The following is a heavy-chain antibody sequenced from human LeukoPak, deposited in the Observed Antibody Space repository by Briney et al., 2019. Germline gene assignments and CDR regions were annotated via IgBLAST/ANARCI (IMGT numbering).Heavy chain of an antibody. CDR2: INPNSGGT. J-gene: IGHJ3*02. CDR3: ARGAYSSSPLPRGDDAFDI. V-gene: IGHV1-2*02. CDR1: GYTFTGYY. Sequence: ASVKVSCKASGYTFTGYYMHWVRQAPGQGLEWMGWINPNSGGTNYAQKFQGRVTMTRDTSISTAHMELSRMRSDDTAVYYCARGAYSSSPLPRGDDAFDIWGQGTMVTVSS. D-gene: IGHD6-6*01.